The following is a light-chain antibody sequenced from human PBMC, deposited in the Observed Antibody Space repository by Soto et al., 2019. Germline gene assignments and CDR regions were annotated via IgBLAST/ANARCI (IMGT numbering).Light chain of an antibody. CDR3: QQRSGWTPMST. V-gene: IGKV3-11*01. Sequence: EIVLTQSPATLSLSPGERATLSCRASQSVNNYLAWYQQKPDQAPRLLIYDASNRASDIPARFSGSGSGTDFPLTISSLAPEDVAVYYCQQRSGWTPMSTFGQGTKLYMK. J-gene: IGKJ2*01. CDR2: DAS. CDR1: QSVNNY.